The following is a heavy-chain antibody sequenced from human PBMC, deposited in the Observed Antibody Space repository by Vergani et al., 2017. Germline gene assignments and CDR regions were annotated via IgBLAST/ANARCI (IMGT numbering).Heavy chain of an antibody. D-gene: IGHD2-15*01. CDR1: GGSISAGYYF. CDR2: ISASGNA. J-gene: IGHJ3*01. Sequence: QVQLQASGPGRVKPSQTLSLTCTMSGGSISAGYYFWSWIRQPAGKGLEWLGHISASGNASHSPSLKTRVSMSVDTSKNQCSLTVTSVTAADTAIYFSARRSGGYYSGGKVHPLRTAFDVWGHGTVVTVSS. CDR3: ARRSGGYYSGGKVHPLRTAFDV. V-gene: IGHV4-61*02.